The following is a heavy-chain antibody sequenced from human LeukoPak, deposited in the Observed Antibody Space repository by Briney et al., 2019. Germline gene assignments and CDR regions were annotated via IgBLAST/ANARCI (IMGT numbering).Heavy chain of an antibody. CDR1: GGSFSGYY. J-gene: IGHJ5*02. D-gene: IGHD4-17*01. CDR3: ARVVSTVTTYWFDP. CDR2: IYYSGST. V-gene: IGHV4-30-4*08. Sequence: SETLSLTCAVYGGSFSGYYWSWLRQPPGKGLEWIGYIYYSGSTYYNPSLKSRVTISVDTSKNQFSLKLSSVTAADTAVYYCARVVSTVTTYWFDPWGQGTLVTVSS.